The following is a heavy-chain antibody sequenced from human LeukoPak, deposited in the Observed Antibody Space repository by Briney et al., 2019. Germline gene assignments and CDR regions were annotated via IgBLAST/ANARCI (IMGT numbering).Heavy chain of an antibody. CDR2: IISSSSYI. D-gene: IGHD5-12*01. CDR3: AREIVTTTSFDS. J-gene: IGHJ4*02. Sequence: GRSLRLSCAASGFTFSNYSMKWVRQAPGKGLEWDSSIISSSSYIYYADSVKGRFTISRDNAKKSLFLQMNSLRAEDTAVYYCAREIVTTTSFDSWGQGTLVTVSS. V-gene: IGHV3-21*01. CDR1: GFTFSNYS.